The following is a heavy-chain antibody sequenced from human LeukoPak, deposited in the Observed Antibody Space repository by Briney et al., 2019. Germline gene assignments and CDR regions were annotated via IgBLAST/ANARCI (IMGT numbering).Heavy chain of an antibody. CDR3: ARRASSSSYHYYYYYYYMDV. D-gene: IGHD6-6*01. J-gene: IGHJ6*03. V-gene: IGHV4-38-2*02. CDR2: IYHSGST. Sequence: PSETLSLTCTVSGYSISSGYYWGWIRQPPGKGLEWIGSIYHSGSTYYNPSLKSRVTISVDTSKTQFSLKLSSVTAADTAVYYCARRASSSSYHYYYYYYYMDVWGKGTTVTVSS. CDR1: GYSISSGYY.